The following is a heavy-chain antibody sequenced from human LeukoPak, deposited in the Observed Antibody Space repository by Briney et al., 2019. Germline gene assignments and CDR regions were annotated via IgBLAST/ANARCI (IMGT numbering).Heavy chain of an antibody. CDR2: IKGDGSET. CDR1: GFSFSNYA. CDR3: AREEVKSFDN. V-gene: IGHV3-7*03. Sequence: QPGGSLRLSCAASGFSFSNYAMNWVRQAPGKGLEWVANIKGDGSETSYVTSVRGRFTISRDNAKNSLYLQMNNLRVEDTAVYYCAREEVKSFDNWGQGTLVTVSS. J-gene: IGHJ4*02.